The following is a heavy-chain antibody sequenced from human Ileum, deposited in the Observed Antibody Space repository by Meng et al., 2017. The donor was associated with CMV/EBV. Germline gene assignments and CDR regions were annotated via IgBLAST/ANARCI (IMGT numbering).Heavy chain of an antibody. CDR3: SKAFLATCRGVFCYHFDY. V-gene: IGHV3-23*01. J-gene: IGHJ4*02. CDR1: GFTFDNYA. CDR2: FSGAVDTT. Sequence: GESLKISCAASGFTFDNYAMSWVRQAPGKGLEWVSSFSGAVDTTYYADSVRGRFTISRDNSKNTLSLQMNSLRAEDTAIYYCSKAFLATCRGVFCYHFDYWGQGTLVTVSS. D-gene: IGHD2-15*01.